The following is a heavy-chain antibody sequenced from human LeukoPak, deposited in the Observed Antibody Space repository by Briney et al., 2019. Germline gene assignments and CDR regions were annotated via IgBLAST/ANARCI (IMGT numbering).Heavy chain of an antibody. J-gene: IGHJ4*02. CDR3: VRVNYGGNSGYHFDY. CDR1: GFDLRIYA. CDR2: ISGGGDGT. V-gene: IGHV3-23*01. D-gene: IGHD4-23*01. Sequence: PGGSLRLSCAASGFDLRIYAMSWVRQVPGKGLEWVADISGGGDGTHYADSVQGRFTISRDNSKNSVLLQMGSLRAHDTAVYYCVRVNYGGNSGYHFDYWGQGTLVTVSS.